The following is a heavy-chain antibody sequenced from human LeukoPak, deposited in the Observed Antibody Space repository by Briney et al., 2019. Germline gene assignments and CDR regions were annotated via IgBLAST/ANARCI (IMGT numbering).Heavy chain of an antibody. Sequence: PSETLSLTCTVSGGSISSYYWNWIRQPPGKGLEWIGYIYYSGSTNYNPSLKSRVTISVDTSKNQFSLKLSSVTPADTAVYYCARSGRDLLRMYSFDYWGQGTLVTVSS. CDR1: GGSISSYY. D-gene: IGHD1-26*01. V-gene: IGHV4-59*01. CDR3: ARSGRDLLRMYSFDY. J-gene: IGHJ4*02. CDR2: IYYSGST.